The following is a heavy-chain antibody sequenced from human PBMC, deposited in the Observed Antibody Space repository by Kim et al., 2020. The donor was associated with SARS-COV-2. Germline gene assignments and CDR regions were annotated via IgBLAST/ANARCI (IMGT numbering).Heavy chain of an antibody. D-gene: IGHD6-13*01. CDR2: LYTSGST. V-gene: IGHV4-4*07. J-gene: IGHJ5*02. CDR3: AREAAAAGTFLHYYWFDP. CDR1: GGSISSYY. Sequence: SETLSLTCTVSGGSISSYYWSWIRQPAGKGLEWIGRLYTSGSTNYNPSLKSRVTISVDTSKNQFSLKLSSVTAADTAVYYCAREAAAAGTFLHYYWFDPWGQGTLVTDSS.